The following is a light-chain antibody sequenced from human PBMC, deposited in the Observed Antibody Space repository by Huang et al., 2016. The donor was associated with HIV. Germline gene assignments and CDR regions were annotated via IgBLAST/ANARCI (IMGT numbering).Light chain of an antibody. CDR2: GAS. Sequence: EIVMTQSPATLSVSPGERATLSCRASQRVSSNLAWYQQKPGQAPRLLIYGASTRATGIPANVSGSGSGIEFTLTISSLQSEDFAVYYCQQYNNWPRTFGQGTKVEIK. CDR3: QQYNNWPRT. V-gene: IGKV3-15*01. J-gene: IGKJ1*01. CDR1: QRVSSN.